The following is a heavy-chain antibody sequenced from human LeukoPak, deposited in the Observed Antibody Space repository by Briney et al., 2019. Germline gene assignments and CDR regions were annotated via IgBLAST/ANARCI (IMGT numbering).Heavy chain of an antibody. D-gene: IGHD2-15*01. CDR2: INHSGST. CDR1: GGSFSGYY. J-gene: IGHJ5*02. CDR3: ARGRIKYCSGGSCYSGSGWFDP. V-gene: IGHV4-34*01. Sequence: SETLSLTCAVYGGSFSGYYCSWIRQPPGKGLEWIGEINHSGSTNYNPSLKSRVTISVDTSKNQFSLKLSSVTAADTAVYYCARGRIKYCSGGSCYSGSGWFDPWGQGTLVTVSS.